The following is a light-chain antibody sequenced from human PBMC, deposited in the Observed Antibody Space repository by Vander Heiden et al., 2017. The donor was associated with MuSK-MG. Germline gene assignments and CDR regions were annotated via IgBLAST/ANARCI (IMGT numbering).Light chain of an antibody. J-gene: IGLJ2*01. Sequence: SYELTQPLSVSVALGQPARLPWGGNNIGSKNVHWYQQKPGQAPVLVIYRDSNRPSGIPERFSGSNSGNTATLTISRAQAGDEADYYCEVWDSRVVFGGGTKLTVL. CDR1: NIGSKN. V-gene: IGLV3-9*01. CDR3: EVWDSRVV. CDR2: RDS.